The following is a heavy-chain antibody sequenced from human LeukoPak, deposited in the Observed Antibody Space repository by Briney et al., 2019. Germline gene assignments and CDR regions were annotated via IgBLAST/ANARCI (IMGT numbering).Heavy chain of an antibody. J-gene: IGHJ4*02. Sequence: GGSLRLSCAASGFTFSSYWMSWVRQAPWKGLEWVANIKQDGSEKYYVDSVKGRFTISRDNAKNSLYLQMNSLRAEDTAVYYCARVDFYDLFDYWGQGTLVTVSS. V-gene: IGHV3-7*04. CDR3: ARVDFYDLFDY. CDR2: IKQDGSEK. CDR1: GFTFSSYW. D-gene: IGHD2-21*01.